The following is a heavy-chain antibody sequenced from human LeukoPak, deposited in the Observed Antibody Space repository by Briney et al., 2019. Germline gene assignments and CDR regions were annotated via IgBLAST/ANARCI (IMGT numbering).Heavy chain of an antibody. CDR2: ISSSGSTI. CDR1: GFTFSSYE. CDR3: AELGITMIGGV. D-gene: IGHD3-10*02. J-gene: IGHJ6*04. Sequence: GGSLRLSCAAFGFTFSSYEMNWVRQAPGKGLEWVSYISSSGSTIYYADSVKGRFTISRDNAKNSLYLQMNSLRAEDTAVYYCAELGITMIGGVGGKGTTVTISS. V-gene: IGHV3-48*03.